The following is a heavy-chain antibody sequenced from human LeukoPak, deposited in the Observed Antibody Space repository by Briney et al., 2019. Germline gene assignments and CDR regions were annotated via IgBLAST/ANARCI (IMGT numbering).Heavy chain of an antibody. V-gene: IGHV3-33*01. Sequence: QAGGSLRLSCATSGISFSSYRMHWGRQAPGKGLEWVAVVWYDGTNKNYVDSVKGRFTISRDNSENTLYLQMNSLTAEDTAVYYCARGGNDYNSSHSYLANWARETLLTVSS. CDR1: GISFSSYR. CDR3: ARGGNDYNSSHSYLAN. J-gene: IGHJ4*02. CDR2: VWYDGTNK. D-gene: IGHD3-22*01.